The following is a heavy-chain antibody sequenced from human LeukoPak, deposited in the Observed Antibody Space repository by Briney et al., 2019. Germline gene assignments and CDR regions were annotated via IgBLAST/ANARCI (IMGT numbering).Heavy chain of an antibody. V-gene: IGHV1-69*01. CDR2: IIPIFGTA. CDR1: GGTFSSYA. J-gene: IGHJ3*02. CDR3: ASTVVPAKDGAFGI. Sequence: SVKVSCKASGGTFSSYAISWVRQAPGQGLEWMGGIIPIFGTANYAQKFQGRVTITADESTSTAYMELSSLRSEDTAVYYCASTVVPAKDGAFGIWGQGTMVTVSS. D-gene: IGHD2-2*01.